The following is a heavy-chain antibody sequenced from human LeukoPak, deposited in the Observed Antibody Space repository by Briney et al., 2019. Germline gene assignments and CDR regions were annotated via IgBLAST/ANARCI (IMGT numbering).Heavy chain of an antibody. D-gene: IGHD3-22*01. Sequence: SETLSLTCTVSGGSISSYYWSWIRQPAGKGLEWIGRIYTSGSTNYNPSLKSQVTMSVDTSKNQFSLKLSSVTAADTAVYYCARDLIGYDSSGTRGPWFDPWGQGTLVTVSS. CDR2: IYTSGST. CDR3: ARDLIGYDSSGTRGPWFDP. J-gene: IGHJ5*02. CDR1: GGSISSYY. V-gene: IGHV4-4*07.